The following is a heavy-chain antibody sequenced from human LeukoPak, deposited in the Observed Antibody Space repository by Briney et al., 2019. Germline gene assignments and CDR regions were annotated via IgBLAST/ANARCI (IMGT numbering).Heavy chain of an antibody. V-gene: IGHV3-30-3*01. CDR2: ISYDGSNK. J-gene: IGHJ4*02. D-gene: IGHD4-17*01. CDR3: ARDFTVTTAYDY. CDR1: GFTFSSYA. Sequence: GGSLRLSCAASGFTFSSYAMHWVRQAPGKGLEWVAVISYDGSNKYYADSVKGRFTISRDNSKNTLYLQMNSLRAEDTAVYYCARDFTVTTAYDYWGQGTLVTVSS.